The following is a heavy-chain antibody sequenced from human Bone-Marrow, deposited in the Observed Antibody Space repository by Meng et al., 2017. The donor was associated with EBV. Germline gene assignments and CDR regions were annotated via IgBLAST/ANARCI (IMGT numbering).Heavy chain of an antibody. CDR1: GGSIRSSNW. CDR3: AAGFRELVRSRDY. CDR2: IFYGGST. D-gene: IGHD3-10*01. J-gene: IGHJ4*02. V-gene: IGHV4-4*02. Sequence: QGEMQGWGPRLVKPSGTLSLTCVVSGGSIRSSNWWSWVRQPPGKGLEWIGEIFYGGSTNYNPSLESRVTISVDKSKNQFSLKLSSVTAADTAVYYCAAGFRELVRSRDYWGQGTLVTVSS.